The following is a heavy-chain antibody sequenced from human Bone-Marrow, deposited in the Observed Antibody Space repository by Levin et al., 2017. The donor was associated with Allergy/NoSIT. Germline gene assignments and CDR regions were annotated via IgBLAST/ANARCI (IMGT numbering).Heavy chain of an antibody. CDR2: IYYSGST. Sequence: SETLSLTCTVSGGSISSGDHYWSWIRQPPGKGLEWIGYIYYSGSTYSNSSFKSRITISVDTSKNQFSLKVKSVTAAHTAVYYCARDTIAVLPGVKIGEDAGGEGILVTVSS. CDR3: ARDTIAVLPGVKIGEDA. D-gene: IGHD2-2*01. J-gene: IGHJ5*02. V-gene: IGHV4-30-4*01. CDR1: GGSISSGDHY.